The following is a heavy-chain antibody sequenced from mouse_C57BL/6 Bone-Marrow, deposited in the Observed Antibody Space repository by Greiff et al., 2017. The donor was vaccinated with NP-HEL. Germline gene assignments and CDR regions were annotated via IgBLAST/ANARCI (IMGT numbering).Heavy chain of an antibody. CDR1: GFNIKDYY. Sequence: EVKLQQSGAELVRPGASVKLSCTASGFNIKDYYMHWVKQRPEQGLEWIGRIDPEDGDTEYAPKFPGKATMTADTSSNTAYLQLSSLTSEDTAVYYCTMDGYGWYFDVWGTGTTVTVSS. V-gene: IGHV14-1*01. D-gene: IGHD2-2*01. CDR2: IDPEDGDT. CDR3: TMDGYGWYFDV. J-gene: IGHJ1*03.